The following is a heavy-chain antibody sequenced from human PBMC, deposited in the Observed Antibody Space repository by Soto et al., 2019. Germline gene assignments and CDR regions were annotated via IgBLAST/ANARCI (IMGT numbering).Heavy chain of an antibody. Sequence: ASVKVSCKASGYTFTGYYMHWVRQAPGQGLEWMGWINPNSGGTNYAQKFQGRVTMTRDTSISTAYMELSRLRSDDMAVYYCAKDYYDSSGYDNWFDPWGQGTLVTVPQ. J-gene: IGHJ5*02. CDR2: INPNSGGT. V-gene: IGHV1-2*02. CDR3: AKDYYDSSGYDNWFDP. CDR1: GYTFTGYY. D-gene: IGHD3-22*01.